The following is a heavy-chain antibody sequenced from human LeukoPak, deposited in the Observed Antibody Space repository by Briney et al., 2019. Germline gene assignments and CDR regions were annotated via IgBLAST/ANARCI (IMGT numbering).Heavy chain of an antibody. J-gene: IGHJ4*02. Sequence: GGSLRLSCAASGFTFSSYGMHWVRQAPGKGLEWVGVIWYDGSNKYYADSVKGRFTISRDNSKNTLYLQMNSLRAEDTAVYYCASTSGWYDPIDYWGQGTLVTVSS. D-gene: IGHD6-19*01. V-gene: IGHV3-33*01. CDR1: GFTFSSYG. CDR3: ASTSGWYDPIDY. CDR2: IWYDGSNK.